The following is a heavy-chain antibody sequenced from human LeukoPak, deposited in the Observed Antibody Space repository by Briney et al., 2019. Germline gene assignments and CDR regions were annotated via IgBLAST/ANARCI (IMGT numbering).Heavy chain of an antibody. Sequence: QPGGSLRLSCAASGFTFSSYSMNWVRQAPGKGLEWVSSVSGSGSTAYYADSVKGRFTISRDNSKNTLYLQMNTMRAEDTATYYCAKARVTSFDYWGQGTLVTVSS. V-gene: IGHV3-23*01. CDR2: VSGSGSTA. J-gene: IGHJ4*02. D-gene: IGHD3-16*01. CDR1: GFTFSSYS. CDR3: AKARVTSFDY.